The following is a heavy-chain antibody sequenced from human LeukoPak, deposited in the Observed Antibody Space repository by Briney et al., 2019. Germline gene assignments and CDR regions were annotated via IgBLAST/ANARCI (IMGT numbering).Heavy chain of an antibody. D-gene: IGHD6-13*01. J-gene: IGHJ4*02. CDR1: GGSISSSSYY. Sequence: SETLSLTCTVSGGSISSSSYYWGWIRQPPGKGLEWIGSIYYSGSTYYNPSLKNRVTISVDTSKNQFSLKLSSVTAADTAVYYCARGGSSSWYLFDYWGQGTLVTVSS. CDR2: IYYSGST. V-gene: IGHV4-39*01. CDR3: ARGGSSSWYLFDY.